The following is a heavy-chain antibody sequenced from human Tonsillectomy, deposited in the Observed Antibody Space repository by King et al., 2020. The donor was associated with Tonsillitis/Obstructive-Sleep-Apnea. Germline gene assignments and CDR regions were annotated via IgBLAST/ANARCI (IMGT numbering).Heavy chain of an antibody. V-gene: IGHV5-51*03. J-gene: IGHJ5*01. Sequence: QLVQSGAEVKKPGESLKISCKGSGYRFTGYWIGWVRQMPGKGLEWMGIIYPGDSDTRYSPSFQGQVTISADQSISTAYLQWSSLKASDTAMYYCARRGYCDGDTCNNCFDSWGQGTLVTVSS. CDR3: ARRGYCDGDTCNNCFDS. D-gene: IGHD2-21*01. CDR2: IYPGDSDT. CDR1: GYRFTGYW.